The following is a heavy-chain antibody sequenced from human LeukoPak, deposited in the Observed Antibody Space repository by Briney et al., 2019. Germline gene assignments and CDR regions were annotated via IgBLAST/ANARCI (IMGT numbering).Heavy chain of an antibody. Sequence: NPSETLSLTCTVSGYSISSGFYWGWIRQPPGKGLEWIGSISHSGSTYYNLSLKSRVTISVDTSKNQFSLKLSSVTAADTAVYYCARANYYDTSGYSRGAFDIWGQGTMVTVSS. CDR1: GYSISSGFY. V-gene: IGHV4-38-2*02. CDR2: ISHSGST. J-gene: IGHJ3*02. CDR3: ARANYYDTSGYSRGAFDI. D-gene: IGHD3-22*01.